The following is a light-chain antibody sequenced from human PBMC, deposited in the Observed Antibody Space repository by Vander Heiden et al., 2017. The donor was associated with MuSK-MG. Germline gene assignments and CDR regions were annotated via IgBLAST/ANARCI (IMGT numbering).Light chain of an antibody. CDR1: QSISSY. CDR3: QQSDSTPLT. Sequence: DTQMTQSPSSLSASVGDRVTITCRASQSISSYLNWYQQKPGKAPKLLIYAASSLQSGVPSRFSGSGSGTDFTLTISRLQPEDFATYYCQQSDSTPLTFGQGTRLEIK. CDR2: AAS. V-gene: IGKV1-39*01. J-gene: IGKJ5*01.